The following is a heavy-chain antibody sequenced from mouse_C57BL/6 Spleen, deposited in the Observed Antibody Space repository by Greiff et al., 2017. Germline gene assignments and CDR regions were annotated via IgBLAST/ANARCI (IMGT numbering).Heavy chain of an antibody. Sequence: QVQLQQPGAELVKPGASVKLSCKASGYTFTSYWMHWVKQRPGQGLEWIGMIHPNSGSTNYNEKFKSKATLTVDKSSSTAYMQLSSLTSEDSAVYYCARHYDYDVGYFDVWGTGTTVTVSS. CDR2: IHPNSGST. CDR3: ARHYDYDVGYFDV. J-gene: IGHJ1*03. CDR1: GYTFTSYW. D-gene: IGHD2-4*01. V-gene: IGHV1-64*01.